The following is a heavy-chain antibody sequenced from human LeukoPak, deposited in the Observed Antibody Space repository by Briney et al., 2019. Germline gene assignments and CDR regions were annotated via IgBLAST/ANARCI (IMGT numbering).Heavy chain of an antibody. CDR1: GFTFSSYW. Sequence: GGSLRLSCAASGFTFSSYWMHWVRQAPGKRLVWVSRINSDGSSTSYADSVKGRFTISRDNAKSTLYLQMNSLRAEDTAVYYCARGVGYCSSTSCYWWFDPWGQGTLVTVSS. CDR2: INSDGSST. D-gene: IGHD2-2*01. V-gene: IGHV3-74*01. CDR3: ARGVGYCSSTSCYWWFDP. J-gene: IGHJ5*02.